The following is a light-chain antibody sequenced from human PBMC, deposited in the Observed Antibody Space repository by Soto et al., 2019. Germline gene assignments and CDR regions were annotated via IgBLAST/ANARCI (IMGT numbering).Light chain of an antibody. V-gene: IGKV3-15*01. Sequence: EIVMTQSPATLSVSPGERATLSCRASQSVSSNLAWYQQKPGQAPRLLIYGASTRATGIPARFSGSGSGTGFTLTISSSQPEDFATYYCQQSFYTRARTFGQGTKVDIK. CDR3: QQSFYTRART. CDR2: GAS. J-gene: IGKJ1*01. CDR1: QSVSSN.